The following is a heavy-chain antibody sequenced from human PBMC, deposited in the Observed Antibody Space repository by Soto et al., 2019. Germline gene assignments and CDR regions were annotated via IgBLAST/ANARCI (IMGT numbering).Heavy chain of an antibody. V-gene: IGHV3-30-3*01. CDR3: ARDSRGYYFDY. J-gene: IGHJ4*02. CDR1: GFTFSSYA. CDR2: ISYDGSNK. D-gene: IGHD3-10*01. Sequence: QVQLVESGGGVVQPGRSLRLSCAASGFTFSSYAMHWVRQAPGKGLEWVAVISYDGSNKYYADPVKGRFTISRDNSKNTLYLQMNSLRAEDTAVYYCARDSRGYYFDYWGQGTLVTVSS.